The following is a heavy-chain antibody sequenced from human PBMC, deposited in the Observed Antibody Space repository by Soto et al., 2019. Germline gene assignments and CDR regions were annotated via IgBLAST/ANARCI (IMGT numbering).Heavy chain of an antibody. D-gene: IGHD3-16*01. CDR1: RFSLSNARMG. J-gene: IGHJ4*02. V-gene: IGHV2-26*01. CDR2: IFSNDEK. CDR3: AHLAMIPFAYYFDY. Sequence: QVTLKESGPVLVKPTETLTLTCTVSRFSLSNARMGVSWIRQPPGKALEWLAHIFSNDEKSYSTSPKSRRTISEDTPKSWVVLTMTNMVPVDTATYYCAHLAMIPFAYYFDYWGQGTLVTVSS.